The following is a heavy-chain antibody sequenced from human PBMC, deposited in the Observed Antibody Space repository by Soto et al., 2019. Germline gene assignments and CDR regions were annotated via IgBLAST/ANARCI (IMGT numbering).Heavy chain of an antibody. D-gene: IGHD4-4*01. CDR1: GGSISSGGYY. CDR2: IYYSGST. J-gene: IGHJ5*02. Sequence: SETLSLTGTVSGGSISSGGYYWSWIRQHPGKGLEWIGYIYYSGSTCYNPSLKSRVTISVDTSKNQFSLKLSSVTAADTAVYYCAREGAPTTVTTGFDPWGQGTLVTVSS. V-gene: IGHV4-31*03. CDR3: AREGAPTTVTTGFDP.